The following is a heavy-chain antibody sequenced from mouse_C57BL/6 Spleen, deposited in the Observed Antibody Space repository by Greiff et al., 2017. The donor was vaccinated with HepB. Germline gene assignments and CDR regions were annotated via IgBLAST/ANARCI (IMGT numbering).Heavy chain of an antibody. V-gene: IGHV5-9-1*02. D-gene: IGHD1-1*01. CDR1: GFTFSSYA. CDR2: ISSGGDYI. J-gene: IGHJ4*01. Sequence: EVQRVESGEGLVKPGGSLKLSCAASGFTFSSYAMSWVRQTPEKRLEWVAYISSGGDYIYYADTVKCRFTISRDNARNTLDLQMSSLKSEDTAMYYCTRDPFYYGSSYGDYAMDYWGQGTSVTVSS. CDR3: TRDPFYYGSSYGDYAMDY.